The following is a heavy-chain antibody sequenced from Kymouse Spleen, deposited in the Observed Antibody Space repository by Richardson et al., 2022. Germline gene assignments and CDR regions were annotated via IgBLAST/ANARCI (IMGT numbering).Heavy chain of an antibody. V-gene: IGHV3-33*01. CDR3: ARDLTGTTLFDY. CDR2: IWYDGSNK. J-gene: IGHJ4*02. D-gene: IGHD1-7*01. Sequence: QVQLVESGGGVVQPGRSLRLSCAASGFTFSSYGMHWVRQAPGKGLEWVAVIWYDGSNKYYADSVKGRFTISRDNSKNTLYLQMNSLRAEDTAVYYCARDLTGTTLFDYWGQGTLVTVSS. CDR1: GFTFSSYG.